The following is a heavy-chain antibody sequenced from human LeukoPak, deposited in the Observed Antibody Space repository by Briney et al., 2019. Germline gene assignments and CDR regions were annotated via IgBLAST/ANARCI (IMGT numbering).Heavy chain of an antibody. CDR1: GGTFSTYA. Sequence: SLKVSCKASGGTFSTYAISWVRQAPGQGLEWVGRIVSILGTANYAQNFQGRVTITADRSTTTAYMELSSLRSEDTAVYYCARVPQGSSWPYYFDYWGQGTLVTVVS. J-gene: IGHJ4*02. CDR2: IVSILGTA. CDR3: ARVPQGSSWPYYFDY. D-gene: IGHD6-13*01. V-gene: IGHV1-69*04.